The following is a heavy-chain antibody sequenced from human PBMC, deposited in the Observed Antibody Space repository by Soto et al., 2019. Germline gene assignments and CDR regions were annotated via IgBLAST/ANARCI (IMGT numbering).Heavy chain of an antibody. J-gene: IGHJ4*02. CDR2: IYPGGSI. D-gene: IGHD3-3*01. CDR1: GDSITTYY. V-gene: IGHV4-4*07. CDR3: SSGSFGVVSEF. Sequence: PSETLSLTCTVSGDSITTYYWSWIRQPAGKGPEWIGRIYPGGSIDYIPSLKSRITLSFDTSKKQFSLKLNSVTAADTAVYYCSSGSFGVVSEFWGQGTLVTAPQ.